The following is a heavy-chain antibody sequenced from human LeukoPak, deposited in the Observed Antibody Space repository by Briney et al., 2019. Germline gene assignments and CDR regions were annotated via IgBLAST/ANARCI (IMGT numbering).Heavy chain of an antibody. D-gene: IGHD3-22*01. CDR2: IYYSGST. V-gene: IGHV4-59*12. Sequence: SETLSLTCTVSGGSISSYYWSWIRQPPGKGLEWIGYIYYSGSTNYNPSLKSRVTISVDRSKNQFSLKLSSVTAADTAVYYCARYYYDSSGFFDYWGQGTLVTVSS. CDR1: GGSISSYY. J-gene: IGHJ4*02. CDR3: ARYYYDSSGFFDY.